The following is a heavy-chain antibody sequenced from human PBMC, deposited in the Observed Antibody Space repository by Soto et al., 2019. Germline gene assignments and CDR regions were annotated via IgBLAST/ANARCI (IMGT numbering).Heavy chain of an antibody. CDR2: IYHSGKT. J-gene: IGHJ4*02. CDR3: AXTREAIIHLYYFDF. Sequence: QVQLXESGPRLVKPSGTLSLTCDVSGGSISDSVWWNWVRQAPGKGLEWIGEIYHSGKTXYXXSXXXXXXXXXXXXXXXXXXXXXXXXAADTAIXYCAXTREAIIHLYYFDFWGQGTXXT. D-gene: IGHD1-26*01. V-gene: IGHV4-4*02. CDR1: GGSISDSVW.